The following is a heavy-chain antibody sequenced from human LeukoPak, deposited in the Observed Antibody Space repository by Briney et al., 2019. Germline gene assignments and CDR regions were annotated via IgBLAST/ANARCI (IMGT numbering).Heavy chain of an antibody. V-gene: IGHV3-23*01. CDR1: GFTFSSYA. D-gene: IGHD6-13*01. J-gene: IGHJ4*02. CDR2: ISGSGGST. Sequence: GGSLRLSCAASGFTFSSYAMSWVRQAPGKGLEWVSAISGSGGSTYYADSVKGRFTISRDNSKSTLYLQMNSLRGEDTAVYYCAKGRLTSTIWYGFDHWGQGTLVTVSS. CDR3: AKGRLTSTIWYGFDH.